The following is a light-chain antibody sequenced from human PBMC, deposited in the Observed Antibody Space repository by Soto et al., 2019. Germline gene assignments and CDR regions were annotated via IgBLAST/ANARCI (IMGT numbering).Light chain of an antibody. Sequence: EIVMTQSPATLSVSPGERATLSCRASQSVSSNLAWYQQKPGQAPRLLIYGASTRATGIPARFSGSGSGTEFTLNINSPPSGDFSGYYWQHYYNWPLTFGGGTKVEVK. J-gene: IGKJ4*01. CDR1: QSVSSN. V-gene: IGKV3-15*01. CDR2: GAS. CDR3: QHYYNWPLT.